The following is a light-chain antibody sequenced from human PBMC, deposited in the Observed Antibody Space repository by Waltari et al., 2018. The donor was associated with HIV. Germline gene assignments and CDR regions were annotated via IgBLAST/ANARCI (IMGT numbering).Light chain of an antibody. CDR2: ADN. CDR3: QSYDSSNRVV. J-gene: IGLJ2*01. Sequence: NFMLTQPHSVSESPEKTVTISCTRSSGSIASNYVQWYQRRPGSSPTTVIYADNQRPSWVPDRFSGSIDSSSNSSSLTTSGLKTEDEADYYCQSYDSSNRVVFGGGTKLTVL. V-gene: IGLV6-57*01. CDR1: SGSIASNY.